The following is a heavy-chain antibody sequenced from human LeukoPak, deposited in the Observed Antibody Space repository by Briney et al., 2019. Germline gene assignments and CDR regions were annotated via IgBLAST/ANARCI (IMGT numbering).Heavy chain of an antibody. J-gene: IGHJ4*02. CDR1: GFTFSSYA. Sequence: GGSLRLSCAASGFTFSSYAMSWVRQAPGKGLEWVSAISGSGGSTYYADSVKGRFTISRDSSKNTLYVQMNSLRAEDTAVYYCAKVDLIVLVPAAIRRFDYWGQGTLVTVSS. CDR3: AKVDLIVLVPAAIRRFDY. D-gene: IGHD2-2*01. CDR2: ISGSGGST. V-gene: IGHV3-23*01.